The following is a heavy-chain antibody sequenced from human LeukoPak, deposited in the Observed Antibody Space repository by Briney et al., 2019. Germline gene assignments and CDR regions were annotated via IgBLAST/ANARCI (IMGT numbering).Heavy chain of an antibody. D-gene: IGHD3-3*01. CDR3: ARSDDFWSGTGFDY. Sequence: ASVKVSCKASGYTFTSYGISWVRQAPGQGREWMGWISAYNGNTNSAQKLQGRVTMTTDTSTSTAYMELRSLRSDDTAVYYCARSDDFWSGTGFDYWGQGTLVTVSS. CDR1: GYTFTSYG. V-gene: IGHV1-18*01. CDR2: ISAYNGNT. J-gene: IGHJ4*02.